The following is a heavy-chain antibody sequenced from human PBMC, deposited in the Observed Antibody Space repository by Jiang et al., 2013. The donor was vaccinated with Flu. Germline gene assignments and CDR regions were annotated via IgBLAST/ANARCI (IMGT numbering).Heavy chain of an antibody. CDR1: TSYG. D-gene: IGHD3-10*01. V-gene: IGHV1-18*01. J-gene: IGHJ3*02. CDR3: ARDFARFGNRHRGLWFGELWGDAFDI. Sequence: TSYGISWVRQAPGQGLEWMGWISAYNGNTNYAQKLQGRVTMTTDTSTSTAYMELRSLRSDDTAVYYCARDFARFGNRHRGLWFGELWGDAFDIWGQGTMVTVSS. CDR2: ISAYNGNT.